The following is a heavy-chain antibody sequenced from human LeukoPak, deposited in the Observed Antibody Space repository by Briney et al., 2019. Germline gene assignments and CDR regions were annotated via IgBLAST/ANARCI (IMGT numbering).Heavy chain of an antibody. D-gene: IGHD4-17*01. CDR1: GYTFSNYG. CDR3: ARGDITVTP. CDR2: MNPDNGNT. V-gene: IGHV1-8*01. Sequence: ASVKVSCKASGYTFSNYGINWVRQATGQGLEWMGWMNPDNGNTGYAQKFQGRVTMTRDTSISTAYMELSSLRSEDTAVYYCARGDITVTPWGQGTLVTVSS. J-gene: IGHJ5*02.